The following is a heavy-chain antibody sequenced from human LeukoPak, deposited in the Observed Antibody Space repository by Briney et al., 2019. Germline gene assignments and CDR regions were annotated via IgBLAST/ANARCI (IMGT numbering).Heavy chain of an antibody. J-gene: IGHJ4*02. D-gene: IGHD3-22*01. CDR3: ASSSGYYRAVDY. Sequence: SETLSLTCAVYGGSFSGYYWSWIRQSPGKGLEWIGSIYYSGSTYYNPSLKSRVTISVDTSKNQFSLKLSSVTAADTAVYYCASSSGYYRAVDYWGQGTLVTVSS. CDR2: IYYSGST. CDR1: GGSFSGYY. V-gene: IGHV4-34*01.